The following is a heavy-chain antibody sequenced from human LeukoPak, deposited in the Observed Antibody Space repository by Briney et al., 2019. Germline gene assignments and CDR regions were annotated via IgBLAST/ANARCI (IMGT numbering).Heavy chain of an antibody. CDR2: IYWDDDK. CDR1: GFSLSTSGVG. J-gene: IGHJ3*02. CDR3: AHGKEMATIRVDALDI. Sequence: SGPTLVKPTQTLTLTCTFSGFSLSTSGVGVGWIRQPPGKALEWLALIYWDDDKRYSPSLKSRLTITKDTSKNQVVLTMTNMDPVDTATYYCAHGKEMATIRVDALDIWGQGTMVTVSS. V-gene: IGHV2-5*02. D-gene: IGHD5-24*01.